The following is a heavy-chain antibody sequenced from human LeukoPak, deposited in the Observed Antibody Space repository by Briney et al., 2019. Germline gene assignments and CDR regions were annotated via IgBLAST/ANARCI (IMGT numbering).Heavy chain of an antibody. J-gene: IGHJ5*02. Sequence: SETLSLTCAVSGYSISSGYYWGWIRQPPGKGLAWIGSIYHSGSTYYNPSLKSRVTISVDTSKNQFSLKLSSVTAADTAVYYCARVDSRWFDPWGQGTLVTVSS. CDR1: GYSISSGYY. CDR3: ARVDSRWFDP. CDR2: IYHSGST. D-gene: IGHD4-11*01. V-gene: IGHV4-38-2*01.